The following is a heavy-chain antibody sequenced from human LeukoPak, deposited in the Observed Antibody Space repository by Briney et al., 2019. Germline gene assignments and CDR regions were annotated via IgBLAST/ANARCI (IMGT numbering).Heavy chain of an antibody. V-gene: IGHV1-8*01. CDR3: ARGRSSSWGYYYYYMDV. CDR1: GYTFTSYD. Sequence: GASVKVSCKASGYTFTSYDINWVRRATGQGLEWMGWMNPNSGNTGYAQKFQGRVTMTRNTSISTAYMELSSLRSEDTAVYYCARGRSSSWGYYYYYMDVWGKGTTVTVSS. CDR2: MNPNSGNT. D-gene: IGHD6-13*01. J-gene: IGHJ6*03.